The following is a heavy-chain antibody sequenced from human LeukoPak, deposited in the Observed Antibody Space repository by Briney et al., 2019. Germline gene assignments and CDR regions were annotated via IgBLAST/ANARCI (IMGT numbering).Heavy chain of an antibody. V-gene: IGHV4-59*12. CDR2: IYYSGST. CDR1: GGSISSYY. CDR3: ARDLGSWYHL. J-gene: IGHJ5*02. Sequence: SETLSLTCTVSGGSISSYYWSWIRQPPGKGLEWIGYIYYSGSTNYNPSLKSRVTISVDTSKNQFSLKLSSVTAADTAVYYCARDLGSWYHLWGQGTLVTVSS.